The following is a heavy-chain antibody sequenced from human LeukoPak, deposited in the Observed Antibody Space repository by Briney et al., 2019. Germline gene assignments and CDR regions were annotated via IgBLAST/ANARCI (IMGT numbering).Heavy chain of an antibody. Sequence: SQTLSLTCTVSGGSISSGSYYWSWLRQPAGKGLEWIGRIYTSGSTNYNPSLKSRVTISVDTSKNQFSLKLSSVTAADTAVYYCAGGIQLWPRIGPGYYYGMDVWGQGTTVTGSS. J-gene: IGHJ6*02. CDR2: IYTSGST. CDR3: AGGIQLWPRIGPGYYYGMDV. V-gene: IGHV4-61*02. D-gene: IGHD5-18*01. CDR1: GGSISSGSYY.